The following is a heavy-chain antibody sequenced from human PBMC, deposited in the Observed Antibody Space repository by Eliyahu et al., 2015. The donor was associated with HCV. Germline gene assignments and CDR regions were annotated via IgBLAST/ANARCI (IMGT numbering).Heavy chain of an antibody. CDR3: ARGLGANIVVVPAAIVDDAFDI. Sequence: SGYSFTSYWIGWVRQMPGKGLEWMGIIYPGDSDTRYSPSFQGQVTISADKSISTAYLQWSSLKASDTAMYYCARGLGANIVVVPAAIVDDAFDIWGQGTMVTVSS. J-gene: IGHJ3*02. D-gene: IGHD2-2*02. CDR1: GYSFTSYW. V-gene: IGHV5-51*01. CDR2: IYPGDSDT.